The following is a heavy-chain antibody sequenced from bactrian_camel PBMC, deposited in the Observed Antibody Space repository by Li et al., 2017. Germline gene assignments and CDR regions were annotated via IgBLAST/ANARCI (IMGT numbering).Heavy chain of an antibody. CDR2: VNVGGSAT. J-gene: IGHJ4*01. Sequence: HVQLVESGGDLVHPGGSLRLSCSTSDRNARCMGYFRQALGKEREGVAAVNVGGSATYYADSVKGRFTISQDSAKNTVYLQMNSLKPEDTAMYYCAAEGHGLDARSYQYWGQGTQVTVS. V-gene: IGHV3S54*01. CDR1: DRNARC. CDR3: AAEGHGLDARSYQY. D-gene: IGHD5*01.